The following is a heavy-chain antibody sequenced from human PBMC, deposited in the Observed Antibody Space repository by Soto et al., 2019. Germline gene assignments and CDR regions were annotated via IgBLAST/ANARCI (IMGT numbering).Heavy chain of an antibody. J-gene: IGHJ4*02. Sequence: GGSLRLSCAASGFTFSSYAMSWVRQAPGKGLEWVSAISGSGGSTYYANSVKGRFTISRDNSTNTLYLQLNSLRAEDTAVYYCAKDRTGAGVVIGGAWDYFDYWGQGTLVTVSS. D-gene: IGHD3-3*01. CDR1: GFTFSSYA. V-gene: IGHV3-23*01. CDR2: ISGSGGST. CDR3: AKDRTGAGVVIGGAWDYFDY.